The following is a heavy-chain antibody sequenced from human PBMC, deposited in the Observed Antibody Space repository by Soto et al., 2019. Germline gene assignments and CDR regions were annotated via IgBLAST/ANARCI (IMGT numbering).Heavy chain of an antibody. CDR3: VKDEGFCTGGNCYSVARGGFDL. V-gene: IGHV3-64D*06. D-gene: IGHD2-15*01. CDR2: ISSNGIST. J-gene: IGHJ3*01. Sequence: GGSLRLSCSASGFALSSYAMHWVRQAPGKGLEYVSSISSNGISTYYADSVKGRFTISRDNSQNTLYIQMNSLRPDDTALYYCVKDEGFCTGGNCYSVARGGFDLWVQGTMVTVSS. CDR1: GFALSSYA.